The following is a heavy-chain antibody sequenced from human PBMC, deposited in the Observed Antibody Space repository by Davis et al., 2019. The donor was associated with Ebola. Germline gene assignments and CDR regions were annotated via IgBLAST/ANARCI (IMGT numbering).Heavy chain of an antibody. CDR3: GAGRGWILSS. V-gene: IGHV3-7*01. CDR2: INVGGRQI. D-gene: IGHD2/OR15-2a*01. J-gene: IGHJ5*02. CDR1: ELTFSTHW. Sequence: PGGSLRLSCAASELTFSTHWMGWLRQAPGKGLECVADINVGGRQINYVDSVRGRFTLSRDNAKNSLYLQMNSLRPEDTAVYYCGAGRGWILSSWGQGTLVTVSS.